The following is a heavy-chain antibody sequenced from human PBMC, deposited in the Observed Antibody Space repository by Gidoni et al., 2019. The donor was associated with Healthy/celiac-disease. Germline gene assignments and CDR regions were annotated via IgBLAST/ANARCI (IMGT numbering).Heavy chain of an antibody. CDR3: ARFGGGRTTYSYYYMDV. D-gene: IGHD3-16*01. V-gene: IGHV4-34*01. CDR1: GGSFSGYY. Sequence: QVQLQQWGAGLLKPSETLSLTCAVYGGSFSGYYWSWIRQPPGKGLEWIGEINHSGSTNYNPSLKSRVTISVDTSKNQFSLKLSSVTAADTAVYYCARFGGGRTTYSYYYMDVWGKGTTVTVSS. J-gene: IGHJ6*03. CDR2: INHSGST.